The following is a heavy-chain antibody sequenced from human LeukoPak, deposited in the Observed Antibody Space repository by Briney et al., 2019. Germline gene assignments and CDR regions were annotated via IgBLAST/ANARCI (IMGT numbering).Heavy chain of an antibody. CDR3: ARDAPDTVIYYYYMDV. D-gene: IGHD5-18*01. V-gene: IGHV3-23*01. J-gene: IGHJ6*03. CDR2: ISESGDTP. Sequence: GGSLRLSCTASGFTFSSYAMSWVRQAPGKGLKWVSSISESGDTPYYADSVKGLFTISRDNSKNTLYLQMNSLRAEDTAVYYCARDAPDTVIYYYYMDVWGKGTTVTVSS. CDR1: GFTFSSYA.